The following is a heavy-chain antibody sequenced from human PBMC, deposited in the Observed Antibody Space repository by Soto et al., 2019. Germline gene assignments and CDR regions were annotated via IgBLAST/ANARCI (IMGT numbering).Heavy chain of an antibody. V-gene: IGHV4-59*08. J-gene: IGHJ6*02. CDR3: ASHDYAHYGMDV. D-gene: IGHD3-16*01. Sequence: PSETLSLTCTVSGGSISSYYWSWIRQPPGKGLEWIGYIYYSGSTYYNPSLKSRVSISVDTSKNQFSLKLSSVTAADTAVYYCASHDYAHYGMDVWGQGTTVTV. CDR1: GGSISSYY. CDR2: IYYSGST.